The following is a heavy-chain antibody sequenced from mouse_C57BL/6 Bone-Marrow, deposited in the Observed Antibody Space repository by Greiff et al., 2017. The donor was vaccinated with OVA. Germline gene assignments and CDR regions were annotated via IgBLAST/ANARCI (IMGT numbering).Heavy chain of an antibody. Sequence: VQLQQSGPELVKPGASVKLSCKASGYTFTSYDINWVKQRPGQGLEWIGWIAPENGDTEYASKFQGKATITADTSSNTAYLQLSSLTSEDTAVYYCTTYRYWGQGSTLTVSS. CDR3: TTYRY. J-gene: IGHJ2*01. CDR1: GYTFTSYD. CDR2: IAPENGDT. V-gene: IGHV14-4*01.